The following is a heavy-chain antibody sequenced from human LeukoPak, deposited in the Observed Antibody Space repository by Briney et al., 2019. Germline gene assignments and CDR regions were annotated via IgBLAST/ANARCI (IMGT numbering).Heavy chain of an antibody. V-gene: IGHV3-9*01. Sequence: PGGSLRLSCVASGLTLYYYAMHWLRHAPGKGLEWVAGFSLDTDRIDYADSVKGRFTVSRDNAKNSLYLQMNSLRPEDTAVYYCGKDITPGGMGVWGQGTTVTVSS. D-gene: IGHD2-15*01. CDR3: GKDITPGGMGV. CDR1: GLTLYYYA. J-gene: IGHJ6*02. CDR2: FSLDTDRI.